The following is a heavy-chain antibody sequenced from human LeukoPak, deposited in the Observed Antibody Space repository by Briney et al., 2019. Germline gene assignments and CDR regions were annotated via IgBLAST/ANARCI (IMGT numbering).Heavy chain of an antibody. J-gene: IGHJ3*02. CDR2: ISSSSSYI. CDR3: ARDRSLPYDAFDI. D-gene: IGHD1-26*01. V-gene: IGHV3-21*01. CDR1: GFTFSSYS. Sequence: PGGSLRLSCAASGFTFSSYSMNWVRQAPGKGLEWVSSISSSSSYIYYADSVKGRFTISRDNAKNSLYLQMNSLRAEDTAVYYCARDRSLPYDAFDIWGQGTMVTVSS.